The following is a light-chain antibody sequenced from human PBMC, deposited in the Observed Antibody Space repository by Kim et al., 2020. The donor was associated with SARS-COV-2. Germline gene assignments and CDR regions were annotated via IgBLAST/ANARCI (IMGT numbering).Light chain of an antibody. CDR1: QSVGSN. Sequence: EIVMTQSPATLSVSPGERATLSCRASQSVGSNVAWYQQKPGQAPRLLIYGTSTRATGIPARFSGSGSGTEFTLTISSLQSEDLAVYHCQQYDDWPPWTLGQGTKVDIK. CDR2: GTS. V-gene: IGKV3-15*01. CDR3: QQYDDWPPWT. J-gene: IGKJ1*01.